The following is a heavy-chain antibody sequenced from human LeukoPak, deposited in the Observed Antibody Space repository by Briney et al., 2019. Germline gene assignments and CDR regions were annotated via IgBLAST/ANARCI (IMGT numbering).Heavy chain of an antibody. Sequence: PGGSLRLSCAASGFTFSSYGMNWVRQAPGKGLEWVSYITSSSSIIYYGDSVKGRFTVSRDNAENSLYLQMNSLRAEDTAVYYCASVGLWHYPVDSWGQGTLVTVSS. J-gene: IGHJ4*02. V-gene: IGHV3-48*01. CDR3: ASVGLWHYPVDS. D-gene: IGHD1-7*01. CDR1: GFTFSSYG. CDR2: ITSSSSII.